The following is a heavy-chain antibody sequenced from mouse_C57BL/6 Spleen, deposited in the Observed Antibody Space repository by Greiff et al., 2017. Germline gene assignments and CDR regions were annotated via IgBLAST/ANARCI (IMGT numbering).Heavy chain of an antibody. V-gene: IGHV1-63*01. CDR1: GYTFTNYW. J-gene: IGHJ2*01. CDR2: IYPGGGYT. Sequence: VKLMESGAELVRPGTSVKMSCKASGYTFTNYWIGWAKQRPGHGLEWIGDIYPGGGYTNYNEKFKGKATLTADKSSSTAYMQFSSLTSEDSAIYYCARRGTPGTFDYWGQGTTLTVSS. CDR3: ARRGTPGTFDY.